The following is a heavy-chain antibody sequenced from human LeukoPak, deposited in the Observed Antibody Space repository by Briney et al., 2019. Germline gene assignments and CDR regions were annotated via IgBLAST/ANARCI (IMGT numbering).Heavy chain of an antibody. D-gene: IGHD2-2*01. CDR2: ISNSGSTI. V-gene: IGHV3-48*03. J-gene: IGHJ4*02. Sequence: GGSLCLSCAASGFTFSSYEMNWVRQAPGKGLEWVSYISNSGSTIYYADSVKGRFTISRENAKNSLYLQMNSLRAEDTAVYYCARKYCSSTSCLFDYWGPGALVTVSS. CDR3: ARKYCSSTSCLFDY. CDR1: GFTFSSYE.